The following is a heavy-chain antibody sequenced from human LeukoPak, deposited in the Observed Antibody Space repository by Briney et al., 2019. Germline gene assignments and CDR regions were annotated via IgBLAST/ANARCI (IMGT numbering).Heavy chain of an antibody. D-gene: IGHD6-13*01. CDR2: IYSGGST. CDR1: GFTVSSNY. J-gene: IGHJ6*02. CDR3: ASGIAAAGTGDYYYGMDV. Sequence: GGSLRLSCAASGFTVSSNYMSWVRQAPGKGLEWVSVIYSGGSTYYADSVKGRFTISRDNSKNTLYLRMNSLRAEDTAVYYCASGIAAAGTGDYYYGMDVWGQGTTVTVSS. V-gene: IGHV3-53*01.